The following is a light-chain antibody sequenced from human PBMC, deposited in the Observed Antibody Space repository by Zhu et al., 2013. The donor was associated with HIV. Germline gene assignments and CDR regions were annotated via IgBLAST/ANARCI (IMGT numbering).Light chain of an antibody. J-gene: IGLJ3*02. CDR3: CSYAGSYTWV. Sequence: QSALTQPRSVSGSPGQSVTISCTGTSSDVAFYNYVSWYQQHPGKAPKVMIYDVTKRPSGVPDRFSGSKSGSTASLTISGLQAEDEADYYCCSYAGSYTWVFGGGTKVTVL. V-gene: IGLV2-11*01. CDR1: SSDVAFYNY. CDR2: DVT.